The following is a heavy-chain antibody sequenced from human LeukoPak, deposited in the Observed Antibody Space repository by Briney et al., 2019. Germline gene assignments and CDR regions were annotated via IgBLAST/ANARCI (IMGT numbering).Heavy chain of an antibody. CDR3: ARFRLAGQFDY. V-gene: IGHV4-59*01. CDR1: GGSISSYY. CDR2: IHYSGST. J-gene: IGHJ4*02. Sequence: PSETLSLTCTVSGGSISSYYWSWIRQPPGKGLEWIGYIHYSGSTNYNPSLKSRVTISVDTSKNQFPLKLSSVTAADTAVYYCARFRLAGQFDYWGQGTLVTVSS. D-gene: IGHD4-11*01.